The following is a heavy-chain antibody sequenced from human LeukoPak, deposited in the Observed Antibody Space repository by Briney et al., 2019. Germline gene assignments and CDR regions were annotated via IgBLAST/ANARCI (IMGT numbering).Heavy chain of an antibody. D-gene: IGHD3-10*01. Sequence: ASVKVSCKTSGYTFTSFDINWVRQATGQGLEWMGWMNPNSGDTGYTQKFQGRVTMTRNTSINTAYMELSSLRSEDTAVYYCARFRIHYGSGSPSGMDVWGQGTTVTVSS. CDR1: GYTFTSFD. CDR2: MNPNSGDT. J-gene: IGHJ6*02. CDR3: ARFRIHYGSGSPSGMDV. V-gene: IGHV1-8*01.